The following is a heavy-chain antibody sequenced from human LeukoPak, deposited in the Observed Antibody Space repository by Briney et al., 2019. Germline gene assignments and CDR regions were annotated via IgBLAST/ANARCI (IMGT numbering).Heavy chain of an antibody. CDR1: GFTFSSYG. J-gene: IGHJ4*02. V-gene: IGHV3-30*18. D-gene: IGHD3-10*01. Sequence: GGSLRLSCAASGFTFSSYGMHWVRQAPGKGLEWVAVISYDGSNTYYADSVKGRFTISRDDSKNMLYLQMNSLRAEDTAVYYCAKPYYYGSRSYMDYWGQGTLVTVSS. CDR2: ISYDGSNT. CDR3: AKPYYYGSRSYMDY.